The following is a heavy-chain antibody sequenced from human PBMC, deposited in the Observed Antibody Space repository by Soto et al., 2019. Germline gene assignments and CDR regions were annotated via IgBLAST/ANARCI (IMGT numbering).Heavy chain of an antibody. CDR3: ARGSAPITIFGVVMNYYYYYMDV. CDR2: MNPNSGNT. Sequence: QVQLVQSGAEVKKPGASVKVSCKASGYTFTSYDINWVRQATGQGLEWMGWMNPNSGNTGYAQKFQGRVTMTRNTSIRTADMELSSLRSEDTAVYYCARGSAPITIFGVVMNYYYYYMDVWGKGTTVTVSS. D-gene: IGHD3-3*01. CDR1: GYTFTSYD. J-gene: IGHJ6*03. V-gene: IGHV1-8*01.